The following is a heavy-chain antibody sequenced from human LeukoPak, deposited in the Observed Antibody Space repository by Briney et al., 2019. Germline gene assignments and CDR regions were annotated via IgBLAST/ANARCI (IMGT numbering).Heavy chain of an antibody. D-gene: IGHD1-26*01. J-gene: IGHJ4*02. CDR1: GGTFSSYA. CDR2: IIPIFGTA. V-gene: IGHV1-69*06. CDR3: ARERRSGSYYSLADY. Sequence: SVKVSCEASGGTFSSYAISWVRQAPGQGLEWMGRIIPIFGTANYAQKFQGRVTITADKSTSTAYMELSSLRSEDTAVYYCARERRSGSYYSLADYWGQGTLVTVSS.